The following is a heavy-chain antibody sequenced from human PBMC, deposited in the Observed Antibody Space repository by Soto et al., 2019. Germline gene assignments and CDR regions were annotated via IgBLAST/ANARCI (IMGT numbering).Heavy chain of an antibody. CDR2: IDPSDSQT. D-gene: IGHD2-2*01. Sequence: PGESLKISCKGSGYSFAGYWITWVRQMPGKGLEWMGRIDPSDSQTYYSPSFRGHVTISAAKSITTVFLKLSSVSAADTALYYCARCSLVVVPAPGFDPWGRGTLVTVSS. J-gene: IGHJ5*02. CDR3: ARCSLVVVPAPGFDP. V-gene: IGHV5-10-1*01. CDR1: GYSFAGYW.